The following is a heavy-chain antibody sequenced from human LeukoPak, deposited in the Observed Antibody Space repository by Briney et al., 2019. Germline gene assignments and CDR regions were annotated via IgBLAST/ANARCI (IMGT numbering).Heavy chain of an antibody. D-gene: IGHD3-3*01. V-gene: IGHV4-59*08. Sequence: SETLSLTCTVSGGYISSYYWSWIRQPPGKGLEWIGYIYYSGSTNYNPSLKSRVTISVDTSKNQFSLKLSSVTAADTAVYYCARHRGRDFWSGRIDYWGQGTLVTVSS. CDR3: ARHRGRDFWSGRIDY. CDR2: IYYSGST. CDR1: GGYISSYY. J-gene: IGHJ4*02.